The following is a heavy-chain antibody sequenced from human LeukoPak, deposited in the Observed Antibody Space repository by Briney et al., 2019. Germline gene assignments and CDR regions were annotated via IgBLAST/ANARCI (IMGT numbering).Heavy chain of an antibody. J-gene: IGHJ5*02. D-gene: IGHD6-13*01. CDR2: IYYSGST. CDR1: GGSISSYY. CDR3: ARHGIAAAGTSPPTFDP. Sequence: SETLSLTCSVSGGSISSYYWSWIRQPPGKGLEWIGYIYYSGSTNYNPSLKSRVTISVDTSKNQFSLKLSSVTAADTAVYYCARHGIAAAGTSPPTFDPWGQGTLVTVSS. V-gene: IGHV4-59*08.